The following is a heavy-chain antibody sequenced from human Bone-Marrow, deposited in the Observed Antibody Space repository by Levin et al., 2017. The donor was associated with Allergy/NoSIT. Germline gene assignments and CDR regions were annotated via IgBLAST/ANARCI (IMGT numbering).Heavy chain of an antibody. V-gene: IGHV3-30*04. CDR2: ISYDGSNK. J-gene: IGHJ4*02. D-gene: IGHD2-2*01. Sequence: LSLTCAASGFTFSSYAMHWVRQAPGKGLEWVAVISYDGSNKYYADSVKGRFTISRDNSKNTLYLQMNSLRAEDTAVYYCARVEKTSKEYYFDYWGQGTLVTVSS. CDR3: ARVEKTSKEYYFDY. CDR1: GFTFSSYA.